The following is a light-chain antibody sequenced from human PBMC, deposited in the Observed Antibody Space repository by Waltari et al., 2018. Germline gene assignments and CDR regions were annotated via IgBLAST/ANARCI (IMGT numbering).Light chain of an antibody. CDR3: SVKRGSNTVV. V-gene: IGLV2-14*03. Sequence: QSALTQPASVSGSPGQSITISCTGASSDFYNYVCWYQHHPGKAPKLMIYDVSNRPAGVSNRLSGSNSGSTASLTISGRQAEDEADYYCSVKRGSNTVVFGGGTKLTVL. J-gene: IGLJ2*01. CDR1: SSDFYNY. CDR2: DVS.